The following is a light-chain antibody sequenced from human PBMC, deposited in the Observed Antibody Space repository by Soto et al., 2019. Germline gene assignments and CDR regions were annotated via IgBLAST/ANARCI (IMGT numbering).Light chain of an antibody. Sequence: EIVLTQSPATLSLSPGEGATLSCRASQSVSSYLAWYQQKPGQAPRLLIYDTSNRATGIPARFSGSGSGTDFTLITSSLEPEDFAVYYCQQRSNWPVTCGLGTKVEV. CDR1: QSVSSY. CDR2: DTS. J-gene: IGKJ1*01. V-gene: IGKV3-11*01. CDR3: QQRSNWPVT.